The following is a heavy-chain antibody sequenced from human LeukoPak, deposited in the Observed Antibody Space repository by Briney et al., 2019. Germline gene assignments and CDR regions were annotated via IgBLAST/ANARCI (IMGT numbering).Heavy chain of an antibody. CDR2: IYSGGRT. V-gene: IGHV3-53*01. Sequence: QPGGSLRLSCTASGFSVRDSYMSWVRQAPGKGLEWVSVIYSGGRTYYADSVRGRSTISRDDSDNTLYLQMTSLRPEDTALYYCAKEGQQERDHRTYFLYYMDVWGSGTTVTVSS. CDR1: GFSVRDSY. D-gene: IGHD6-13*01. J-gene: IGHJ6*03. CDR3: AKEGQQERDHRTYFLYYMDV.